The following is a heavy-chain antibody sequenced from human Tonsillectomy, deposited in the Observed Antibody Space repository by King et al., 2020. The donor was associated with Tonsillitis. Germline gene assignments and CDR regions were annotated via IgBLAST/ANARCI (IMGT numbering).Heavy chain of an antibody. J-gene: IGHJ3*02. Sequence: VQLQESGPGLVKPSETLSLTCTVSRGSISSYYWSWIRQPPGKGLDWIGYIYDTGSTNYNPSLKSRVTISVDTSKNQFSLKLSSVTAADTAVYYCARLAGGDSSGYPHDAFDIWGQGTMVTVSS. V-gene: IGHV4-59*08. CDR3: ARLAGGDSSGYPHDAFDI. CDR1: RGSISSYY. D-gene: IGHD3-22*01. CDR2: IYDTGST.